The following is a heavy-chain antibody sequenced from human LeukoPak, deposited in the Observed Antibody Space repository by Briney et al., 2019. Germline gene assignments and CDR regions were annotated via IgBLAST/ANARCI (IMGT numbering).Heavy chain of an antibody. Sequence: PSETLSLTCSVSGDSVSGYYWSWIRQPPGQGLEWIGYVYQTAHTHCSPSLKCRVTVSLDTSRNKGSLRVSSVTAGDTVVYYCARHRFGLLFDSWGQGILVVVSS. CDR3: ARHRFGLLFDS. D-gene: IGHD3-16*01. V-gene: IGHV4-59*02. CDR2: VYQTAHT. J-gene: IGHJ4*02. CDR1: GDSVSGYY.